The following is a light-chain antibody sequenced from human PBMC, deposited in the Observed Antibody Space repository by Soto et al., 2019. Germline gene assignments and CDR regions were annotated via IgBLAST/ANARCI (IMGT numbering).Light chain of an antibody. J-gene: IGKJ2*01. CDR2: AAT. CDR1: QGSRND. Sequence: AIQMTQSPSSLSASVGDRVTITCRASQGSRNDLGWYQQKPGKARKVLIYAATSLQSGVPSRFSGSGSGTDFTLTITRLQPEDFATYFCLQEYAFPYTFGQGTKLEIK. V-gene: IGKV1-6*01. CDR3: LQEYAFPYT.